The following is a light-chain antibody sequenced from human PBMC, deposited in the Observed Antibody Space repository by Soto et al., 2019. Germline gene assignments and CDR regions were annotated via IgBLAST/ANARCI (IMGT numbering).Light chain of an antibody. J-gene: IGKJ4*01. CDR1: QSVLYSSNNKGY. CDR2: WAS. CDR3: QQYFSTPLT. V-gene: IGKV4-1*01. Sequence: DIVMTQSPDSLAVSLGERATINCKSSQSVLYSSNNKGYLAWYQQKPGQPPKLLIYWASTRESGVPDRFSGSGSGTDFTLTISSLQAEDVAVYYCQQYFSTPLTFGGGTKVEIK.